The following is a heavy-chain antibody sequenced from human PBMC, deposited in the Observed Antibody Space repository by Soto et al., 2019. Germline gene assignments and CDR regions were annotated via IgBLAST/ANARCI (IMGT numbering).Heavy chain of an antibody. CDR2: IIPIFGTA. Sequence: SVKVSCKASGGTFSSYAISWVRQAPGQGLERMGGIIPIFGTANYAQKFQGRVTITADESTSTAYMELSSLRSEDTAVYYCARGYCSGGSCYSRPFDYWGQGTLVTVSS. D-gene: IGHD2-15*01. V-gene: IGHV1-69*13. CDR1: GGTFSSYA. CDR3: ARGYCSGGSCYSRPFDY. J-gene: IGHJ4*02.